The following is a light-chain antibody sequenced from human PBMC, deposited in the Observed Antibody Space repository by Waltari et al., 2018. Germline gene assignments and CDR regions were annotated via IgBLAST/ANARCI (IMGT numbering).Light chain of an antibody. V-gene: IGLV3-19*01. CDR3: HSRDTISTRV. CDR1: SLRRYN. J-gene: IGLJ3*02. CDR2: GQD. Sequence: SSELTQDNAVSVALGQTVRITCLGDSLRRYNASWYQQRPGQAPRLFLYGQDNRPSGIPDRFSGSTSGDTASLTITGAQAEDEADYYCHSRDTISTRVFGGGTRLTV.